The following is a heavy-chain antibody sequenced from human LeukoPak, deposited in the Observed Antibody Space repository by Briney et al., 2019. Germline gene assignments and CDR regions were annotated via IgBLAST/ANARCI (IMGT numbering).Heavy chain of an antibody. V-gene: IGHV3-11*05. J-gene: IGHJ4*02. CDR3: ARVVSRELDY. CDR2: ISSSSSYT. CDR1: GLTFSDYY. D-gene: IGHD1-1*01. Sequence: GGSLRLSCAASGLTFSDYYMSWIRQAPGKGLEWVSYISSSSSYTNYAASVKGRFTISRDNAKNSLYLQMNSLRAEDTAVYYCARVVSRELDYWGQGTLVTVSS.